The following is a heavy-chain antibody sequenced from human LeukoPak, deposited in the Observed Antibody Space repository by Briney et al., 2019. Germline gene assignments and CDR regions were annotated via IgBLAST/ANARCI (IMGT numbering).Heavy chain of an antibody. CDR1: GYTFSTYW. CDR2: IHPADPDI. J-gene: IGHJ4*02. D-gene: IGHD1-1*01. Sequence: GESLKISCQASGYTFSTYWIAWVRQMPGKGLEWMGIIHPADPDIRYSPSFQGQVTISVDKSISTAYLQWSSLKASDTVMYYCARLRVQILTSTWYNSPLDYWGQGTLVTVSS. V-gene: IGHV5-51*01. CDR3: ARLRVQILTSTWYNSPLDY.